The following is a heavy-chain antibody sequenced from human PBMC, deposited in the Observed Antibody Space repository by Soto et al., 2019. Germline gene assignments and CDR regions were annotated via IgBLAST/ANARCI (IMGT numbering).Heavy chain of an antibody. CDR3: ARDLAKGGGSAGFDY. CDR2: INPKSGGT. J-gene: IGHJ4*02. Sequence: GASVKVSCKAPGYTFTVYYMYWVRQAPGQGLEWMGWINPKSGGTMYPQKFQGRVTMTWDTSISTAYMALTRLRSDDTAVYYCARDLAKGGGSAGFDYWGQGTLVTVSS. D-gene: IGHD1-26*01. V-gene: IGHV1-2*02. CDR1: GYTFTVYY.